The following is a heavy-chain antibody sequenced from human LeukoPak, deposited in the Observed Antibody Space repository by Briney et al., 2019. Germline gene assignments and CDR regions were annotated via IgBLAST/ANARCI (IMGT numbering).Heavy chain of an antibody. Sequence: GGSLRLSCAAAGFTFSSYAMHWVRQAPGKGLEYVSAITSNGDKTYYGNSVKGRFTISRDNSKNTLYLQMGSLSIEDVAVYYCARGGATTLFDYWGQGTLVTVSS. CDR1: GFTFSSYA. V-gene: IGHV3-64*01. D-gene: IGHD1-26*01. J-gene: IGHJ4*02. CDR3: ARGGATTLFDY. CDR2: ITSNGDKT.